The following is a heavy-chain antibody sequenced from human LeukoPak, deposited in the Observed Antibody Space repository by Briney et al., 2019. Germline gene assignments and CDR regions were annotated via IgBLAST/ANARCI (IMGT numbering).Heavy chain of an antibody. V-gene: IGHV4-34*01. CDR2: INHSGST. Sequence: SETLSLTCAVYGGSFSGYYWSWIRQPPGKGLGWIGEINHSGSTNYNPSLKSRVTISVDTSKNQFSLKLSSVTAADTAVYYCARGRNIVVVPAAPKSYFDYWGQGTLVTVST. J-gene: IGHJ4*02. CDR1: GGSFSGYY. CDR3: ARGRNIVVVPAAPKSYFDY. D-gene: IGHD2-2*01.